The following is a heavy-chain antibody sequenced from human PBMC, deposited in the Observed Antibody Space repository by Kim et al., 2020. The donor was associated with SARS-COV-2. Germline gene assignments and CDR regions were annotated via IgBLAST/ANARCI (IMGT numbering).Heavy chain of an antibody. V-gene: IGHV3-23*01. J-gene: IGHJ6*02. CDR1: GFTFSDYA. Sequence: GGSLRLSCTASGFTFSDYAMSWVRQVPGKGLEWVSVVSGSGGNTYYADSVKGRFTVSRDNSKNTLFLQMSSLRPEDTAVYYCAKDGPGRKTVNRYYYYYAMDVWRQETTLSVS. CDR2: VSGSGGNT. CDR3: AKDGPGRKTVNRYYYYYAMDV. D-gene: IGHD3-10*01.